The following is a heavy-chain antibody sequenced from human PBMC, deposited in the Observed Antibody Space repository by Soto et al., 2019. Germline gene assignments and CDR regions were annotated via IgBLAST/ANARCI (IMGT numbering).Heavy chain of an antibody. Sequence: QVQLVQSGAEVVKPGSSVKVSCKASGDTFDTFAISWVRQAPGQGLEWMGGIIPIFRTPDYGQKFQGRVTITADAFTSSAYMELSSLRSEDKAVYYCARDKDREQLGGNYYSTLDVWGQGTKVTVSS. CDR3: ARDKDREQLGGNYYSTLDV. V-gene: IGHV1-69*12. CDR1: GDTFDTFA. D-gene: IGHD1-1*01. J-gene: IGHJ6*02. CDR2: IIPIFRTP.